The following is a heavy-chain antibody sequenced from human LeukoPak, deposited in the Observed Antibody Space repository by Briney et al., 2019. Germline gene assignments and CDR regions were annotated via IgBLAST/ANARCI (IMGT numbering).Heavy chain of an antibody. CDR3: AGHHPRNTVDF. CDR2: IYYSGST. CDR1: GGSISSGGYY. J-gene: IGHJ4*02. Sequence: PSETLSLTCTVSGGSISSGGYYWSWIRQHPGKGLEWIGYIYYSGSTYYNPSLKSRVTIPVDTSKNQFSLKLSSVTAADTAVYYCAGHHPRNTVDFWGQGTLVTVSS. D-gene: IGHD2/OR15-2a*01. V-gene: IGHV4-31*03.